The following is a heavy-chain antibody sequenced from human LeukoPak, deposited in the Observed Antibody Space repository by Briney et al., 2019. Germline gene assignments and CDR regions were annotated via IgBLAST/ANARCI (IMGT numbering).Heavy chain of an antibody. V-gene: IGHV3-30-3*01. CDR3: ASGAQRHAFDI. Sequence: GGSLRLSCAASGFTFSSYAMHWVRQAPGKGREWVAVISYDGSNKYYADSVKGRFTISRDNSKNTLYLQMNSLRAEDTAVYYCASGAQRHAFDIWGQGTMVTVSS. CDR2: ISYDGSNK. J-gene: IGHJ3*02. CDR1: GFTFSSYA. D-gene: IGHD3-10*01.